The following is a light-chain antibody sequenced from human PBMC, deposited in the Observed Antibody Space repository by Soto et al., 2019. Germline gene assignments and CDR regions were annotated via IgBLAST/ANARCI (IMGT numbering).Light chain of an antibody. CDR1: QSVSSKY. CDR3: QQYRSSLFT. V-gene: IGKV3-20*01. J-gene: IGKJ3*01. CDR2: GTS. Sequence: EIGLTQSPGTLSLSPGERATLSCRASQSVSSKYLAWYQQKPGQAPRVLIYGTSIRASGVPERFSGGGSGSDVTLTITRLEPEDFAVYYCQQYRSSLFTFGPGTKVDFK.